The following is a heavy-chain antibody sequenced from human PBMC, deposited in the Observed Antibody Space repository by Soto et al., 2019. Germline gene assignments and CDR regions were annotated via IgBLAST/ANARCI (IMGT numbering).Heavy chain of an antibody. V-gene: IGHV4-34*01. Sequence: PSETLSLTCAVYGGSFANYYWNWIRQPPGKGLEWIGEINYSGSTDYNPSLESRVTISVDTSKNQFSLKLSSVTAADTAVYYCARDKWIAVAGLNYYYYGMDVWGQGTTVTVSS. CDR3: ARDKWIAVAGLNYYYYGMDV. CDR1: GGSFANYY. CDR2: INYSGST. J-gene: IGHJ6*02. D-gene: IGHD6-19*01.